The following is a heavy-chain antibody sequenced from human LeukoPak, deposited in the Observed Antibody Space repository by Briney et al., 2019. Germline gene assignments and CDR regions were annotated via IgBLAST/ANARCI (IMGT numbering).Heavy chain of an antibody. D-gene: IGHD3-22*01. CDR3: ARDDNYYDSSGYLDY. J-gene: IGHJ4*02. V-gene: IGHV1-69*04. CDR2: IIPILGIA. Sequence: GASVKVSCKASGGTFSSYAISWVRQAPGQGLEWMGRIIPILGIANYAQKFQGRVTITADKSTSTAYMELSSLRPEDTAVYYCARDDNYYDSSGYLDYWGQGTLVTVSS. CDR1: GGTFSSYA.